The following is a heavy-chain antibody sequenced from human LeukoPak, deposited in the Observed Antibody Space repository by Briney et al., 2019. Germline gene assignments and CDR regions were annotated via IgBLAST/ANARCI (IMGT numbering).Heavy chain of an antibody. CDR3: ARGVATVDF. D-gene: IGHD5-12*01. J-gene: IGHJ4*02. V-gene: IGHV3-33*01. CDR2: IWYDGSSK. Sequence: PGGSLRLSCAASGFTFSNYVMHWVRQAPGKGLEWVAGIWYDGSSKYYADSVKGRFTISRDNSKNTLYVQMSSLRAEDTAVYYCARGVATVDFWGQGTLVTVSS. CDR1: GFTFSNYV.